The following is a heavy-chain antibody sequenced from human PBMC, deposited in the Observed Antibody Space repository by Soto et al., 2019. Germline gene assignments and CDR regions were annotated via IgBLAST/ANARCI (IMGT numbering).Heavy chain of an antibody. CDR1: GYSFTSYW. CDR2: IYPGDSDT. CDR3: ARNLDCSGGSCYWSDYDGGAFDI. Sequence: PGESLKISCKGSGYSFTSYWIGWVRQMPGKGLEWMGIIYPGDSDTRYSPSFQGQVTISADKSISTAYLQWSSLKASDTAMYYCARNLDCSGGSCYWSDYDGGAFDIWAQGTMVTVSS. J-gene: IGHJ3*02. D-gene: IGHD2-15*01. V-gene: IGHV5-51*01.